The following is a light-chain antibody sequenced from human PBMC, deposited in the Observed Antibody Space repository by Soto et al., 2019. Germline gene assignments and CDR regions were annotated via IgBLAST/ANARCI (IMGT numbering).Light chain of an antibody. CDR2: EVN. CDR3: CSYVTNGTLV. J-gene: IGLJ2*01. V-gene: IGLV2-23*02. Sequence: QSALTQPASVSGSPGQSITISFTGTSSDIGSYNLVSWYQQHPGKAPKLMIHEVNKRPSGVYNRFSASKSGNTASLTISGHQADDEADDYCCSYVTNGTLVFGGGTKLTGL. CDR1: SSDIGSYNL.